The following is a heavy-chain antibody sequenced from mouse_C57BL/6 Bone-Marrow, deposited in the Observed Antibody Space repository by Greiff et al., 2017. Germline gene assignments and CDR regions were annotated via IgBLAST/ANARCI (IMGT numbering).Heavy chain of an antibody. CDR3: ARRGLRWYFDV. Sequence: EVKLVESGGDLVKPGGSLKLSCAASGFTFSSYGMSWVRQTPDKRLEWVATISSGGSYTYYPDSVKGRFTISRDNAKNTLYLQMSSLKSEDTAMYYCARRGLRWYFDVWGTGTTVTVSS. J-gene: IGHJ1*03. V-gene: IGHV5-6*02. D-gene: IGHD1-1*01. CDR2: ISSGGSYT. CDR1: GFTFSSYG.